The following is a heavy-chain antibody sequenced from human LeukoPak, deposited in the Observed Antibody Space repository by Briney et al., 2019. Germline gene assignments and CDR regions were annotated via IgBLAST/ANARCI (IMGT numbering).Heavy chain of an antibody. CDR3: ARARSSYGYGDAFDI. CDR1: GFTFSNFA. Sequence: PGGSLRLSCAASGFTFSNFAMSWVRQAPGKGLEWVSVISGSGNTTYYADSVKGRFTISRDNSKNTLYLQMNSLRAEDTAVYYCARARSSYGYGDAFDIWGQGTMVTVSS. D-gene: IGHD5-18*01. CDR2: ISGSGNTT. V-gene: IGHV3-23*01. J-gene: IGHJ3*02.